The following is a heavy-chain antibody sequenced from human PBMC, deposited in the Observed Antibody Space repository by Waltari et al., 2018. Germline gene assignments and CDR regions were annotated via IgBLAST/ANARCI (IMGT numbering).Heavy chain of an antibody. CDR1: GGSISHGGYY. CDR2: IYHSGST. Sequence: QVQLQESGPGLVKPSQTLSLTCTVSGGSISHGGYYWSWLRQHPGKGLEWIGYIYHSGSTYYNPSLKSRVTISVDRSKNQFSLKLSSVTAADTAVYYCAREATEGAALDYWGQGTLVTVSS. CDR3: AREATEGAALDY. D-gene: IGHD3-16*01. J-gene: IGHJ4*02. V-gene: IGHV4-31*03.